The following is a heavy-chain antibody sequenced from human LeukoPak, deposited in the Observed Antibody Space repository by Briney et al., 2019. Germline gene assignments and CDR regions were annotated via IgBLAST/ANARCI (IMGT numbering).Heavy chain of an antibody. CDR2: ISPSGGST. V-gene: IGHV3-23*01. CDR3: ARRGHGYGSPFDY. D-gene: IGHD5-18*01. CDR1: GFTFSSYA. J-gene: IGHJ4*02. Sequence: GGSLRLSCAASGFTFSSYAMSWVRQAPGKGLEWVSPISPSGGSTYYADSVKGRFTISRDNSKNTLDLQMSSLRAEDTAVYYCARRGHGYGSPFDYWGQGTLVTVSS.